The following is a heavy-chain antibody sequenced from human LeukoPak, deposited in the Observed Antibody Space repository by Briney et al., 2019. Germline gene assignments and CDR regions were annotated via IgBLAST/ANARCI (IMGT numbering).Heavy chain of an antibody. CDR2: INTRTGGT. V-gene: IGHV1-2*02. CDR1: GYTFTAYF. J-gene: IGHJ4*02. D-gene: IGHD5-12*01. CDR3: ARRLGGGYDFDY. Sequence: GASVKVSRKASGYTFTAYFIHWVRQAPGQGLDWMGLINTRTGGTNYAPKLQGRVTMTRDTSISTAYMELRSLSSDDTAVYYCARRLGGGYDFDYWGQGALVTVSS.